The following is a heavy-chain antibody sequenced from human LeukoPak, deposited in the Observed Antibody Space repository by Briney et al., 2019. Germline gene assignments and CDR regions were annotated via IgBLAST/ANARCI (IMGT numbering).Heavy chain of an antibody. J-gene: IGHJ5*02. D-gene: IGHD4-11*01. V-gene: IGHV3-48*01. CDR1: GFTFSSYS. CDR3: ARVALRPIDYSNPEFDP. Sequence: PGGSLRLSCAASGFTFSSYSMNWVRQAPGQGLGWVSYITSDSVTMFYADSVKGRFTASRDNAENSMYLQMNSLRAEDTAVYYCARVALRPIDYSNPEFDPWGQGTLVTVSS. CDR2: ITSDSVTM.